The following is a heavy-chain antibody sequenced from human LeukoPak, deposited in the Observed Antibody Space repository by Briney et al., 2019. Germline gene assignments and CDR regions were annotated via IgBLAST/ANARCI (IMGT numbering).Heavy chain of an antibody. CDR2: IYYRGST. Sequence: SSETLSLICTVSGGSICSYYWRWPPQPPGEPLEGLGHIYYRGSTNYNPSLKSRVTISLDTSKTQFSLKLSSGTAADTAVYYCASRSSIWSGYQDTLYYFDSWGQGTLVTVSS. CDR1: GGSICSYY. J-gene: IGHJ4*02. V-gene: IGHV4-59*01. D-gene: IGHD3-3*01. CDR3: ASRSSIWSGYQDTLYYFDS.